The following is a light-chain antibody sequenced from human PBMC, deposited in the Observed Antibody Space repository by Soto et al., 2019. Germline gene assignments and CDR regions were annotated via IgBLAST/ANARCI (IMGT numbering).Light chain of an antibody. CDR3: QQYNSWHPIT. CDR1: QSVSSK. J-gene: IGKJ5*01. V-gene: IGKV3-15*01. CDR2: AAS. Sequence: EIWMTQSPATLSVSPGERATLSCWASQSVSSKLAWYQQKPGQAPRLLIYAASTRATGIPARFSGSGSGTEFTLTISSLKPEDLVVYYCQQYNSWHPITFGQGTRLEI.